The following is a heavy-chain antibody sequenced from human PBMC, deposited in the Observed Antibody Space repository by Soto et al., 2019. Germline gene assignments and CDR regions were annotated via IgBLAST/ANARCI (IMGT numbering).Heavy chain of an antibody. CDR2: INPHGGST. V-gene: IGHV1-46*01. Sequence: ASVKVSCKAPGDTFTSYYLNWVRQAPGQGLEWMGVINPHGGSTKYAQKFQGRITMTRDTSRSTVYMELSSLRSDDTAIYYCARSSGGNVGIIIEGSNWFDPWGQGTLVTVS. CDR3: ARSSGGNVGIIIEGSNWFDP. J-gene: IGHJ5*02. D-gene: IGHD3-16*01. CDR1: GDTFTSYY.